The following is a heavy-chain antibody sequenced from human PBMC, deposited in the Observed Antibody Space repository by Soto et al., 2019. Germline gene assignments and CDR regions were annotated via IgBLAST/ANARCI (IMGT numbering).Heavy chain of an antibody. CDR1: GASISSGGYY. CDR3: ARDRADVNAYFDY. D-gene: IGHD1-1*01. J-gene: IGHJ4*02. V-gene: IGHV4-31*03. Sequence: QVQLHESGPELVKPSQTLALTCTVSGASISSGGYYWSWIRQQPGKLLEWNGYIYNSGSTYYDPFLKCRVTISVDTSKNQFSLKLSSVTAADTAVYYCARDRADVNAYFDYWGQGTLVTVSS. CDR2: IYNSGST.